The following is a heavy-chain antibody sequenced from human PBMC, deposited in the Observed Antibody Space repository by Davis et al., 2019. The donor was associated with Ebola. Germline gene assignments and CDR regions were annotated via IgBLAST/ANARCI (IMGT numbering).Heavy chain of an antibody. V-gene: IGHV3-66*01. CDR1: GFTVSTYY. D-gene: IGHD2-15*01. Sequence: GESLKISCAASGFTVSTYYMGWVRQAPGKGLEWVSVINSGSSTYYADSVKGRFTISSDNSKNTLYLQMNSLRVEDTAVYYCASSVATPGAFDIWGQGTMVTVSS. CDR3: ASSVATPGAFDI. J-gene: IGHJ3*02. CDR2: INSGSST.